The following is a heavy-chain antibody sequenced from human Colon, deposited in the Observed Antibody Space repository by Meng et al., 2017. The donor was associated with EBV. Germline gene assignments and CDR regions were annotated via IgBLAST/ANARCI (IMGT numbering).Heavy chain of an antibody. CDR1: GGSVSSGGYY. Sequence: QLPEAGPGLVNPSPPLPLTGTVSGGSVSSGGYYWTWIRQHPGKGLEWFGHIYYSGSTFYNPSLKRRVIISIDTSKNQFSLNLRSVTAADTAVYYCARVSSGWGYFDYWGQGTLVTVSS. V-gene: IGHV4-31*03. CDR2: IYYSGST. CDR3: ARVSSGWGYFDY. J-gene: IGHJ4*02. D-gene: IGHD6-19*01.